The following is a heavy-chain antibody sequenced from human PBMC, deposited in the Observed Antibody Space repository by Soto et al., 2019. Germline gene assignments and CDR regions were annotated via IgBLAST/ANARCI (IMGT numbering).Heavy chain of an antibody. J-gene: IGHJ4*02. V-gene: IGHV3-23*01. Sequence: EVQVLDSGGGLVQPGGSLRLSCAASGFTFSTYPMSWVRQAPGKGLEWVSIISGSGGNIDYADSVKGRFTMSRDNSKNTVYLQMNSLRAEDTAGYYCADVPLKYSGSYFDYWGQGTLVTVSS. CDR3: ADVPLKYSGSYFDY. CDR1: GFTFSTYP. D-gene: IGHD1-26*01. CDR2: ISGSGGNI.